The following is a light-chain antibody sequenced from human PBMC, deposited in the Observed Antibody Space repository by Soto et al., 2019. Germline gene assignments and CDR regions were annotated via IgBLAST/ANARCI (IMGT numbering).Light chain of an antibody. CDR2: AAS. Sequence: DIQMTQSPSSLSASVGDRVTITCRASQSISSYLNWYRQKPGKAPKLLIYAASNLQSGVPSRFSGSGSGTDFTLTISGLHPGHFATYYCQQSYDAPITFVQGTRLEIK. CDR3: QQSYDAPIT. J-gene: IGKJ5*01. V-gene: IGKV1-39*01. CDR1: QSISSY.